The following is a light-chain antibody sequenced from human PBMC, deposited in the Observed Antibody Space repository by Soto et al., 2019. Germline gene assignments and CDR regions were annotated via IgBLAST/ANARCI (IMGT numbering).Light chain of an antibody. CDR3: QQYNNWPPWT. CDR2: DAS. V-gene: IGKV3-15*01. Sequence: EIVMTQSAATLSVSPWERATLSCRASQSVTSNFAWYQQKPGQAPRLLLYDASTRATGIPARFSGSGSGTEFTLTISSLQSEDFAVYYCQQYNNWPPWTFGRGTKVDIK. CDR1: QSVTSN. J-gene: IGKJ1*01.